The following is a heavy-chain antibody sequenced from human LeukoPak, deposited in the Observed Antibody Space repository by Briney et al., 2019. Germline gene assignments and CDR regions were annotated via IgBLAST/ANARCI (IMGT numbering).Heavy chain of an antibody. CDR2: IYYSGST. V-gene: IGHV4-39*07. CDR1: GDSISSSNYY. D-gene: IGHD2-2*01. J-gene: IGHJ4*02. Sequence: SETLSLTCTVSGDSISSSNYYWGWIRQSPGKGLEWIGNIYYSGSTYYNPSLKSRVTISVETSKIQFSLKLSSVTAADTAVYYCARDSCSSTSCRKKFDNWGQGTLVTVSS. CDR3: ARDSCSSTSCRKKFDN.